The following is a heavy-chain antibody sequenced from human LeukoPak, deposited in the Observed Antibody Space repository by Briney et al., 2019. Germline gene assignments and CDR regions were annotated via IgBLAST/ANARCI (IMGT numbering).Heavy chain of an antibody. CDR3: ATFLDTAMVGY. J-gene: IGHJ4*02. CDR2: ISSSSSYI. CDR1: GFTFSSYS. D-gene: IGHD5-18*01. Sequence: GGSLRLSCAASGFTFSSYSINWVRQAPGKGLEWVSSISSSSSYIYYADSVKGRFTISRDNSKNTLYLQMNSLRAEDTAVYYCATFLDTAMVGYWGQGTLVTVSS. V-gene: IGHV3-21*01.